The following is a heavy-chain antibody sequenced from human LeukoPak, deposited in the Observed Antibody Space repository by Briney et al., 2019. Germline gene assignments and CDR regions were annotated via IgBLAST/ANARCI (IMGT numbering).Heavy chain of an antibody. V-gene: IGHV4-59*08. CDR1: GDSISTYH. J-gene: IGHJ4*02. CDR3: ARLSSSAWNSFDF. Sequence: SETLSLTCSVSGDSISTYHWSWIRQAPGKGLEWIGSMSYTGSTDYNPSVKSRVTMSVDSSKNQFSLKLSSLTAADTAVYHCARLSSSAWNSFDFWGQGTLVTVSS. CDR2: MSYTGST. D-gene: IGHD2-2*01.